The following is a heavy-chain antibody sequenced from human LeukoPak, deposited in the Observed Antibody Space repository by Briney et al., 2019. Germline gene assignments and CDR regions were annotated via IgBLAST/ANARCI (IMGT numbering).Heavy chain of an antibody. CDR1: GFTFSSYA. D-gene: IGHD2-2*01. CDR3: ARWYCSTNTCYYGY. CDR2: ISYDGSNK. J-gene: IGHJ4*02. Sequence: PGGSLRLSCAASGFTFSSYAMHWVRQAPGKGLEWVAVISYDGSNKYYADSVKGRFTISRDNSKNTLYLQMNSLRAEDTAVYYCARWYCSTNTCYYGYWGQGTLVTVSS. V-gene: IGHV3-30-3*01.